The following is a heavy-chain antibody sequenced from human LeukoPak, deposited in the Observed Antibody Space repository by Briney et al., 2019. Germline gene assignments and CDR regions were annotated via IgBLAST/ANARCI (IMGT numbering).Heavy chain of an antibody. V-gene: IGHV3-30*03. CDR2: ISHDGSNN. Sequence: GGSLRLSCAASGFTFSNYGMHWVRQAPGKGLEWVVVISHDGSNNNYADSVKGRFTISRDNSKNTLYLQMNSLRAEDTAEYYCARAVSGWYGHFDYWGQGTLVTVSS. CDR3: ARAVSGWYGHFDY. J-gene: IGHJ4*02. D-gene: IGHD6-19*01. CDR1: GFTFSNYG.